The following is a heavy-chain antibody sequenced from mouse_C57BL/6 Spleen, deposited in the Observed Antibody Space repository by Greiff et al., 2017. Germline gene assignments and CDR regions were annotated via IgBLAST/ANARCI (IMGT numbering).Heavy chain of an antibody. CDR1: GYTFTSYW. Sequence: QVQLQQPGAELVKPGASVKMSCKASGYTFTSYWLTWVKQRPGQGLEWIGDIYPGSGSTNYNEKFKSKATLTVDTSSSTAYMQLSSLTSEDSAVYYCARIYGNYGSYYAMDYWGQGTSVTVSS. CDR2: IYPGSGST. CDR3: ARIYGNYGSYYAMDY. J-gene: IGHJ4*01. D-gene: IGHD2-1*01. V-gene: IGHV1-55*01.